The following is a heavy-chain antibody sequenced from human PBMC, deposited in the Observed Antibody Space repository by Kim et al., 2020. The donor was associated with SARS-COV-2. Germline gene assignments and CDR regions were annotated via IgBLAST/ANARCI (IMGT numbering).Heavy chain of an antibody. J-gene: IGHJ4*02. CDR1: GGSISSYY. CDR3: ARLGIAAAGDY. Sequence: SETLSLTCTVSGGSISSYYWSWIRQPPGKGLEWIGYIYYSGSTNYNPSLKSRAPLSEDTPKNQFSLKLTSVTAAATAVYSCARLGIAAAGDYWGQGTLV. D-gene: IGHD6-13*01. V-gene: IGHV4-59*08. CDR2: IYYSGST.